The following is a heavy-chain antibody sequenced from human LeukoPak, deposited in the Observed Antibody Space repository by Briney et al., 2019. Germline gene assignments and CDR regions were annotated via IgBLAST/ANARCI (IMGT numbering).Heavy chain of an antibody. J-gene: IGHJ4*02. CDR2: IYYSGST. V-gene: IGHV4-59*01. CDR3: ARGPDEEMATIDY. CDR1: GGSISGYY. Sequence: SETLSLTCTVSGGSISGYYWSWIRQPPGKGLEWIGYIYYSGSTNYNPSLKSRVTISVDTSKNQFSLKLSSVTAADTAVYYCARGPDEEMATIDYWGQGTLVTVSS. D-gene: IGHD5-24*01.